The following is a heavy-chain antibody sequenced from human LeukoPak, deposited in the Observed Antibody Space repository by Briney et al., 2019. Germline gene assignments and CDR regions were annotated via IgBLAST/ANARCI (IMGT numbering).Heavy chain of an antibody. CDR1: GXTFSTYA. CDR3: VKDRYSGYHFLDV. J-gene: IGHJ6*02. D-gene: IGHD5-12*01. CDR2: SSGSGGST. V-gene: IGHV3-23*01. Sequence: GGSLRLSCAASGXTFSTYAMSWVRQTPEKGLEWVSASSGSGGSTYYADSVKGRFTISRDNSKNALYLQMSSLRAEDTTVYYCVKDRYSGYHFLDVWGQGTTVTVS.